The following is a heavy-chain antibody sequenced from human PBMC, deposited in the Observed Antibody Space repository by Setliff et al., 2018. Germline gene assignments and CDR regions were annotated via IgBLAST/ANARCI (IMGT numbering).Heavy chain of an antibody. V-gene: IGHV1-18*01. CDR3: SRLVRYCTNVVCQRLLGEEV. D-gene: IGHD2-8*01. CDR2: INTFNGDR. J-gene: IGHJ4*02. CDR1: GYPFTSYG. Sequence: KVSCKASGYPFTSYGISWVRQAPGQGLEWMGYINTFNGDRYYAQKLQGRVTMTTYTSTSTAYMERRSLRTDDTAVYFCSRLVRYCTNVVCQRLLGEEVWGQGTLVTVSS.